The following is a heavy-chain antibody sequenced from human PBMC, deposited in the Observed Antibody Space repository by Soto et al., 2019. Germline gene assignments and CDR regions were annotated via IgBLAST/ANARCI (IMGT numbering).Heavy chain of an antibody. CDR1: GFSLSTRGVA. CDR2: IYWDEDK. J-gene: IGHJ4*02. Sequence: QITLKESGPTLVKPTQTLTLTCTFSGFSLSTRGVAVGWFRQPPGKALEWLALIYWDEDKWYSPSLKRRLTITDDTSNNQVVLTMTNIDPVDPATYYCAHRPRGYAYYFDSWGQGTMVTVSS. D-gene: IGHD5-12*01. CDR3: AHRPRGYAYYFDS. V-gene: IGHV2-5*02.